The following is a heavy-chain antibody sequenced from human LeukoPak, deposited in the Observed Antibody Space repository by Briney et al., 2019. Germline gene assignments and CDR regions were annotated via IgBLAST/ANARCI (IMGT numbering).Heavy chain of an antibody. CDR3: ARENEYYYDSTRAFDI. CDR1: GFTFSSYA. Sequence: GGSLRLSCAASGFTFSSYAMSWVRQAPGKGLEWAPVIYSGGSTYYADSVKGRFTISRDNSKNTLYLQMNSLRAEDTAVYYCARENEYYYDSTRAFDIWGQGTMVTVSS. V-gene: IGHV3-53*01. CDR2: IYSGGST. J-gene: IGHJ3*02. D-gene: IGHD3-22*01.